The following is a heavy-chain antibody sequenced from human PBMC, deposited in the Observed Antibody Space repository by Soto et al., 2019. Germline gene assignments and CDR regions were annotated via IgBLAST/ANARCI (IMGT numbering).Heavy chain of an antibody. J-gene: IGHJ4*02. CDR1: GFTCSSYA. CDR3: AREDRDIVVVPAAILPDY. V-gene: IGHV3-30-3*01. D-gene: IGHD2-2*02. CDR2: ISYDGGNK. Sequence: QVQLVESGGGVVQPGRSLRLSCAASGFTCSSYAMPWVRQAPGKGLAWVAIISYDGGNKYYADYVKGRFTISRDNSKNTLYMPMMRLRAEDTAVYYCAREDRDIVVVPAAILPDYWGQGTLVTVSS.